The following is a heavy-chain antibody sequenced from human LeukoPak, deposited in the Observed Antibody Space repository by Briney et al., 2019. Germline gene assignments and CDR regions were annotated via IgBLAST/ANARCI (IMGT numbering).Heavy chain of an antibody. CDR1: GGSFSGYY. CDR2: INHSGST. Sequence: TSETLSLTCAVYGGSFSGYYWSWIRQPPGKGLEWIGEINHSGSTNYNPSLKSRVTISVDTSKNQFSLKLSSVTAADTAVYYRARGSRGGYSYGLNWFDPWGQGTLVTVSS. J-gene: IGHJ5*02. CDR3: ARGSRGGYSYGLNWFDP. D-gene: IGHD5-18*01. V-gene: IGHV4-34*01.